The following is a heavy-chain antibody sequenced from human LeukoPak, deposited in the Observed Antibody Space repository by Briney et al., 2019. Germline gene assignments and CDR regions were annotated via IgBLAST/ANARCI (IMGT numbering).Heavy chain of an antibody. V-gene: IGHV1-2*02. CDR1: GYTFTGYY. J-gene: IGHJ3*01. CDR3: ARDGPFGDYGSGS. D-gene: IGHD3-10*01. CDR2: INPNSGGT. Sequence: GASVKVSCKASGYTFTGYYMHWVRQAPGQGLEWMGWINPNSGGTNYAQKLQGRVTMTTDTSTSTAYMELRSLRSDDTAVYYCARDGPFGDYGSGSWGQGTMVTVSS.